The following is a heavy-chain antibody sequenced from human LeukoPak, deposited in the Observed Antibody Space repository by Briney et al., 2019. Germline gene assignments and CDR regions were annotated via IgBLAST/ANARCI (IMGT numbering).Heavy chain of an antibody. CDR3: AKGAYYDL. V-gene: IGHV3-23*01. J-gene: IGHJ4*02. CDR1: DFTFSSSG. Sequence: GGTLRLSCAASDFTFSSSGMTWVRQAPGKGLEWVSTVSGSGENTYYADSVKGRFTISRDNSKNTLYLQMNSLRAEDTAVYYCAKGAYYDLWGQGTLVTVSS. D-gene: IGHD3-22*01. CDR2: VSGSGENT.